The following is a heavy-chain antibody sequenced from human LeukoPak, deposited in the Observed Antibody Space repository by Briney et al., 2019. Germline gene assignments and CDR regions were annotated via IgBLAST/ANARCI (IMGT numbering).Heavy chain of an antibody. D-gene: IGHD3-22*01. CDR2: IIPIFGTA. J-gene: IGHJ4*02. CDR3: ARGAYYYDSSGLAPFDY. V-gene: IGHV1-69*05. Sequence: ASVKVSCKASGGTFSSYAISWVRQAPGQGLEWMGGIIPIFGTASYAQKFQGRVTITTDESTSTAYMELSSLRSEDTAVYYCARGAYYYDSSGLAPFDYWGQGTLVTVSS. CDR1: GGTFSSYA.